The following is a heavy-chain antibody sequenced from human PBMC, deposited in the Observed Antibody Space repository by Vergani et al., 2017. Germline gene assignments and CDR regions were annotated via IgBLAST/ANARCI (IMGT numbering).Heavy chain of an antibody. D-gene: IGHD5-12*01. J-gene: IGHJ4*02. V-gene: IGHV1-2*02. Sequence: QVQLVQSGAEVKKPGASVKVSCKASGYTFTGYYMHWVRQAPGQGLEWMGWINPNSGGTNYAQKFQGRVTMTRDTSISTAYMELSRLRSDDTAVYYCARGNIVATIFVLLPFDCWGQGTLVTVSS. CDR2: INPNSGGT. CDR1: GYTFTGYY. CDR3: ARGNIVATIFVLLPFDC.